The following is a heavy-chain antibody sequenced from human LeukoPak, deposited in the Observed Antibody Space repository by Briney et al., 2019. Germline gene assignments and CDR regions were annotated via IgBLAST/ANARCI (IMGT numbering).Heavy chain of an antibody. CDR3: ATHTMSGVFTYAFQM. Sequence: ASVKVSCKLSGYSGIELDMHWVRQAPGKGLEWMGGFDREDGGTIYARKFQGRVTMTEDTPTDTAYMELTSLTSDDTAVYYCATHTMSGVFTYAFQMWGRGTLVTVSS. D-gene: IGHD3-3*01. CDR2: FDREDGGT. V-gene: IGHV1-24*01. J-gene: IGHJ3*02. CDR1: GYSGIELD.